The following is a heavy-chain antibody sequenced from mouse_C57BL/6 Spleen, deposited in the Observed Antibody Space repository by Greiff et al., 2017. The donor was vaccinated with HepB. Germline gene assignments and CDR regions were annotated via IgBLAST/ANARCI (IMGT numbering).Heavy chain of an antibody. Sequence: VKLVESGAELVKPGASVKISCKASGYAFSSYWMNWVKQRPGKGLEWIGQIYPGDGDTNYNGKFKGKATLTADKSSRTAYMQLSSLTSEDSAVYFCARWGNYVSGYFDVWGTGTTVTVSS. J-gene: IGHJ1*03. CDR2: IYPGDGDT. CDR3: ARWGNYVSGYFDV. V-gene: IGHV1-80*01. D-gene: IGHD2-1*01. CDR1: GYAFSSYW.